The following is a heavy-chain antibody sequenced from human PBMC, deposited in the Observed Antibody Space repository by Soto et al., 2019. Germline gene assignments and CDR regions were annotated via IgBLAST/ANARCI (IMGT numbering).Heavy chain of an antibody. Sequence: SETLSLTCTVSGGSISSGDYYWSRIRQPPGKGLEWIGYIYYSGSTYYNPSLKSRVTISVDTSKNQFSLKLSSVTAADTAVYYCARTGKTRRVNYYYYGMDVWGQGTTVTVSS. J-gene: IGHJ6*02. D-gene: IGHD1-1*01. CDR3: ARTGKTRRVNYYYYGMDV. V-gene: IGHV4-30-4*01. CDR2: IYYSGST. CDR1: GGSISSGDYY.